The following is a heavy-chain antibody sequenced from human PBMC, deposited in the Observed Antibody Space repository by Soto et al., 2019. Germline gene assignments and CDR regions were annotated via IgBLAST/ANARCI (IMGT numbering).Heavy chain of an antibody. CDR1: GGTFSSYT. D-gene: IGHD5-12*01. Sequence: QVQLVQSGAEVKKPGSSVKVSCKASGGTFSSYTISWVRQAPGQGLEWMGRIIPILGIANYAQKFQGRVTITADKSTSTAYMELSSLRSEDTAVYYCARDLGDIVATTWDYWGQGTLVTVSS. CDR3: ARDLGDIVATTWDY. CDR2: IIPILGIA. V-gene: IGHV1-69*08. J-gene: IGHJ4*02.